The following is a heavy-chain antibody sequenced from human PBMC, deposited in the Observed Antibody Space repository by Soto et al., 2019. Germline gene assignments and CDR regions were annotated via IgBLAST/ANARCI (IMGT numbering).Heavy chain of an antibody. Sequence: QVQLVESGGGVVQPGRSLRLSCAASGFTFSSYGMHWVRQAPGKGLEWVAVISYDGSNKYYADSVKGRFTISRDNSKNTLYLQMTSLRAEDTAVYYCAKDRTYCTNGVCYSFDYWGQGTLVTVSS. V-gene: IGHV3-30*18. CDR1: GFTFSSYG. J-gene: IGHJ4*02. CDR3: AKDRTYCTNGVCYSFDY. CDR2: ISYDGSNK. D-gene: IGHD2-8*01.